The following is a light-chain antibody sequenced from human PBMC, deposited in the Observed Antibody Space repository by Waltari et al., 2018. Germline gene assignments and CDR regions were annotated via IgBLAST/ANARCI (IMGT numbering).Light chain of an antibody. CDR2: AAS. V-gene: IGKV1-39*01. CDR1: QSISSY. J-gene: IGKJ3*01. Sequence: DIQMTQSPSSLSASVGDRVTITCRASQSISSYLNWYQQKPGKAPKLLIYAASSLQSGVPSRFSGSGSGTDFTLTISSLQPEDFATYYCQHPGFTFGPGTKVDIK. CDR3: QHPGFT.